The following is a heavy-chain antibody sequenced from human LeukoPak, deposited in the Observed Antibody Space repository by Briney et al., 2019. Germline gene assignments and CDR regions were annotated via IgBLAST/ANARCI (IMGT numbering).Heavy chain of an antibody. D-gene: IGHD3-22*01. CDR1: GFTFSTYW. V-gene: IGHV3-74*01. CDR3: ARDDSSGPAYYYMDV. CDR2: INRDASSI. J-gene: IGHJ6*03. Sequence: GGSLRLSCAASGFTFSTYWMHWVRQAPGKGLVWVSRINRDASSIAYADSVQGRFTISRDNAKNTLYLQMNSLRAEDTAVYYCARDDSSGPAYYYMDVWGKGTTVTVSS.